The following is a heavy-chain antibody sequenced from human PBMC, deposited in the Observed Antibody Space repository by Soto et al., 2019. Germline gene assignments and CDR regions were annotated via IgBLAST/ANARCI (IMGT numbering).Heavy chain of an antibody. D-gene: IGHD2-15*01. J-gene: IGHJ3*01. CDR3: VRVPFCSDTNCYSRSIDV. CDR1: SDSISRNRW. Sequence: PSETLSLTCDVSSDSISRNRWWSWVRQPPGKGLEWIWEIYHSDSTNYIPSLESRVTISVDKSKNHFSLNLTSVTAADTAVYYCVRVPFCSDTNCYSRSIDVWGQGTMVTVSS. CDR2: IYHSDST. V-gene: IGHV4-4*02.